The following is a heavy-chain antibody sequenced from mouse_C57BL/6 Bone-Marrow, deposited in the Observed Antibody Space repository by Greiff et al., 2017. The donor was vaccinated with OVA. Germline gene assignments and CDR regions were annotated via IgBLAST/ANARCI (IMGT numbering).Heavy chain of an antibody. CDR3: ARVPPTGTWFAY. Sequence: VQLQQPGAELVMPGASVKLSCKASGYTFTSYWMHWVKQKPGQGLEWIGEIDPSDSYTNYNQKFKGKSTLTVDKSSSTAYMQLSSLTSEDSAVYYCARVPPTGTWFAYWGQGTLVTVSA. CDR1: GYTFTSYW. D-gene: IGHD4-1*02. V-gene: IGHV1-69*01. J-gene: IGHJ3*01. CDR2: IDPSDSYT.